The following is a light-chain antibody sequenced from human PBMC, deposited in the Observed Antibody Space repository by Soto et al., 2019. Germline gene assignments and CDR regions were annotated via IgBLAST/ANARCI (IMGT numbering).Light chain of an antibody. CDR3: QQYNKWPPIT. J-gene: IGKJ5*01. V-gene: IGKV3-15*01. CDR2: DVS. Sequence: EIVITQSPATLSVSPGERATLSCRAGQGVTTNFAWYQQKSGQSPRLLIYDVSTRATGIPARFSGSGSGTEFTLTISSLQSEDFAVYYCQQYNKWPPITFGQGTRLEI. CDR1: QGVTTN.